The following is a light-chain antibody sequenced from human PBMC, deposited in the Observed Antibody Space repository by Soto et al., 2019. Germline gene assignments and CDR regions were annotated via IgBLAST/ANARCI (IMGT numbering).Light chain of an antibody. CDR2: DAS. Sequence: DIQVTQTPATLCAFVGDRVTISCRARQSIGTWLAWYQQKPGKAPKLLIYDASTLESGVPSRFSGSGSGTEFTLTISSLQPEDVATYYCQEYNSYPVSFGQGTRLEIK. V-gene: IGKV1-5*01. CDR1: QSIGTW. J-gene: IGKJ5*01. CDR3: QEYNSYPVS.